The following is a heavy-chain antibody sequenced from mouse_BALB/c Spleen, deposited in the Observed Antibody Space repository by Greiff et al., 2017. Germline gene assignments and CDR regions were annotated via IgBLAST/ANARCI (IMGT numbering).Heavy chain of an antibody. CDR2: IFPGDGST. Sequence: VQLQQSGAELVKPAPSVSLSCTVSGYTFTSYDINWVRQRPEQGLVWIGWIFPGDGSTKYNEKFKGKATLTTDKSSSTAYMQLSRLTSEDSAVYFCARREVRRGMDYWGQGTSVTVSA. CDR1: GYTFTSYD. V-gene: IGHV1S56*01. D-gene: IGHD2-14*01. CDR3: ARREVRRGMDY. J-gene: IGHJ4*01.